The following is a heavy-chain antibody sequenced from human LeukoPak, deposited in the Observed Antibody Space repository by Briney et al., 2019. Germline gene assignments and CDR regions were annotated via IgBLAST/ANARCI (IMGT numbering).Heavy chain of an antibody. J-gene: IGHJ6*03. V-gene: IGHV4-59*01. Sequence: SETLSLTCTVSGGSISSYYWSWIRQPPGKGLEWIGYIYYSGSTNYNSSFKSRVTISIDTSKNQFSLRLSSVTAADTAVYYCARANYGDSPSYYYYMDVWGKGTTVTISS. CDR2: IYYSGST. CDR3: ARANYGDSPSYYYYMDV. CDR1: GGSISSYY. D-gene: IGHD4-17*01.